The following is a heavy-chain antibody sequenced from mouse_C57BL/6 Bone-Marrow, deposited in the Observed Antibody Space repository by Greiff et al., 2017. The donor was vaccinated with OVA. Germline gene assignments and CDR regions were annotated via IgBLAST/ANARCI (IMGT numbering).Heavy chain of an antibody. J-gene: IGHJ4*01. CDR2: IDPSDSYT. CDR3: ASSPLYYYAMDY. CDR1: GYTFTSYW. Sequence: QVQLQQSGAELVKPGASVKLSCKASGYTFTSYWMQWVKQRPGQGLEWIGEIDPSDSYTNYNQKFKGKATLTVDTSSSTAYMQLSSLTSEDSAVYYCASSPLYYYAMDYWGQGTSVTVSS. V-gene: IGHV1-50*01.